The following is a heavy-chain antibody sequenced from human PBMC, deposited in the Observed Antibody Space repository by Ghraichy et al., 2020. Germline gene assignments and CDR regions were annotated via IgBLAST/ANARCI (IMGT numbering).Heavy chain of an antibody. Sequence: GGSLRLSCAASGFSFGHYNMNWVRQTPGKGLEWVSFISSSSTYIFYAASVQGRFTISRDNAKNSLYLQMYSLRADDTAEYFCVRDSYMSSLRQKKGGIDSWARGTLVTFSS. J-gene: IGHJ4*02. CDR1: GFSFGHYN. V-gene: IGHV3-21*01. CDR3: VRDSYMSSLRQKKGGIDS. D-gene: IGHD1-14*01. CDR2: ISSSSTYI.